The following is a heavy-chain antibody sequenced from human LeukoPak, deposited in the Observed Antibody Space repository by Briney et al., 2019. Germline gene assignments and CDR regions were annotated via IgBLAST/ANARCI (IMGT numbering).Heavy chain of an antibody. V-gene: IGHV3-7*04. Sequence: GGSLRLSCAASGFTFSTYWMSWVRQAPGKGLEWLANIKEDGSEKFYVDSVKGRFTISRDNAKTSLYLQMNSLRAEDTAVYYCARDYDGVRGHWWRQGTLVTVSS. D-gene: IGHD2-8*01. CDR3: ARDYDGVRGHW. CDR1: GFTFSTYW. CDR2: IKEDGSEK. J-gene: IGHJ4*02.